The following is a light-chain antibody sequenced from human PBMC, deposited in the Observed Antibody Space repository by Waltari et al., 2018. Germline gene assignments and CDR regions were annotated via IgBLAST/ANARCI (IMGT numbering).Light chain of an antibody. CDR1: QTISSY. CDR2: AAS. J-gene: IGKJ5*01. CDR3: QQSYYSPVT. Sequence: DIQMTQSPSYLSAPVGDRVNMTCRASQTISSYLIWYRQTPGKPPNLLIYAASNLQTGVPSRFSVSGYGADFTLAFIVIHPCDFATYYCQQSYYSPVTFGQGTRLEIQ. V-gene: IGKV1-39*01.